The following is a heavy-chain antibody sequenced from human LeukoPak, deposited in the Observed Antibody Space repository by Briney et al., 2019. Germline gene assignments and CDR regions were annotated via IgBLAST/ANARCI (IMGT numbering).Heavy chain of an antibody. CDR3: ARDTKYAFDN. CDR2: VGIDSGNT. CDR1: GFIFSDYS. V-gene: IGHV3-48*01. D-gene: IGHD2-2*01. Sequence: PGGCLRLSCVASGFIFSDYSMNGVRQAPGKGREGISYVGIDSGNTMYADSVKGRFTISGDRAKNSLYLQMDSLRVEDTAVYYCARDTKYAFDNWGQGTLVTVSS. J-gene: IGHJ4*02.